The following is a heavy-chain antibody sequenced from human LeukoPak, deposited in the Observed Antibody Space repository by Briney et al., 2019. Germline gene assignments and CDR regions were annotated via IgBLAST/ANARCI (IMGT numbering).Heavy chain of an antibody. CDR2: ISSSGSTI. CDR3: AREEGNIVVVPAAIDY. D-gene: IGHD2-2*01. V-gene: IGHV3-48*03. Sequence: PGGSLRLSXAASGFTFSSYEMNWVRQAPGKGLEWVSYISSSGSTIYYADSVKGRFTISRDDAKSSLYLQMNSLRAEDTAVYYCAREEGNIVVVPAAIDYWGQGTLVTVSS. CDR1: GFTFSSYE. J-gene: IGHJ4*02.